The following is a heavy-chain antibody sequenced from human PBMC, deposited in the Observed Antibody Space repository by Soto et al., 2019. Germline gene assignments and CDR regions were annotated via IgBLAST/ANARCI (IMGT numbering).Heavy chain of an antibody. V-gene: IGHV3-48*03. CDR3: ASLSGSYGFDP. CDR1: GFSFSSYE. D-gene: IGHD1-26*01. J-gene: IGHJ5*02. CDR2: ISSSGSDT. Sequence: EAQLVESGGDLVQPGGSLRLSCAGSGFSFSSYEMNWVRQAPGKGLEWVSYISSSGSDTHYADSVKARFTISRDNAQNSLYLQMTRLRAEDTAIYYCASLSGSYGFDPWGQGTLVTVSS.